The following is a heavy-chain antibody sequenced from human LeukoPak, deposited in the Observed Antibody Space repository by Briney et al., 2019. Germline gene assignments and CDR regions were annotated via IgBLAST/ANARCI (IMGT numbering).Heavy chain of an antibody. CDR1: GFTFSTYS. D-gene: IGHD3-10*01. CDR2: IYSGGST. V-gene: IGHV3-66*01. Sequence: PGGSLRLSCAASGFTFSTYSMNWVRQAPGKGLEWVSVIYSGGSTYYADSVKGRFTISRDNAKNSLYLQMNSLRAEDTAVYYCARTYYYGSGSYYHYWGQGTLVTVSS. CDR3: ARTYYYGSGSYYHY. J-gene: IGHJ4*02.